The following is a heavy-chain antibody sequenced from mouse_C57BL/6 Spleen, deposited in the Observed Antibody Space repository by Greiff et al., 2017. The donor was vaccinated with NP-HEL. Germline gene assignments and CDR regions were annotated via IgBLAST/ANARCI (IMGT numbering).Heavy chain of an antibody. V-gene: IGHV1-55*01. D-gene: IGHD1-1*01. Sequence: QVQLQQPGAELVKPGASVKMSCKASGYTFTSYWITWVKQRPGQGLEWIGDIYPGSGSTNYNEKFKSKATLTVDTSSSTAYMQLSSLTSEDSAVYYCARSRLYYGSSYVGYFDYWGQGTTLTVSS. J-gene: IGHJ2*01. CDR1: GYTFTSYW. CDR3: ARSRLYYGSSYVGYFDY. CDR2: IYPGSGST.